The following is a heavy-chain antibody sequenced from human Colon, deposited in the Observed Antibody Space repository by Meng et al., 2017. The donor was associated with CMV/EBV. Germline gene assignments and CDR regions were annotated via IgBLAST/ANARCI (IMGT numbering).Heavy chain of an antibody. CDR3: ARGTPTIFGPSGGHTSGHYFDY. Sequence: GESLKISCAASGFTFSSYAMHWVRQAPGKGLEWVAVISYDGSNKYYADSVKGRFTISRENSKTTLYLQMNSLRAEDTAVYYCARGTPTIFGPSGGHTSGHYFDYWGQGTLVTVSS. V-gene: IGHV3-30-3*01. D-gene: IGHD3-3*01. CDR2: ISYDGSNK. J-gene: IGHJ4*02. CDR1: GFTFSSYA.